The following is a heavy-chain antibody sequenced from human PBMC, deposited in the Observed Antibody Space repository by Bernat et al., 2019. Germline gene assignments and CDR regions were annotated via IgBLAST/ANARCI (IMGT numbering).Heavy chain of an antibody. V-gene: IGHV4-34*01. Sequence: QVQLQQWGAGLLKPSETLSLTCAVHGGSFSGYYWSWIRQPPGKGLEWSGEINHSGSTNYNPSLKRRVTISVDTSKNQFSLKLSSVTAADTAVYYCASSVVQAAMSNWFDPWGQGTLVTVSS. CDR1: GGSFSGYY. J-gene: IGHJ5*02. CDR2: INHSGST. D-gene: IGHD2-2*01. CDR3: ASSVVQAAMSNWFDP.